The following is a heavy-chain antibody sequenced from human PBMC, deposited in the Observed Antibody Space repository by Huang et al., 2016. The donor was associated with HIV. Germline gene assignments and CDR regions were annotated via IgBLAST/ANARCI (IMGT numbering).Heavy chain of an antibody. J-gene: IGHJ4*02. V-gene: IGHV1-18*01. CDR1: GNSFSSYG. D-gene: IGHD3-10*01. Sequence: QIQLVQSGAEVKKPGASVKVTCKPSGNSFSSYGITWVRKAPGQGLEWMGWIRAYNGNTDYAKKVQGRVNMTTDISTTTAYMELRSLRSDDTAVYYCARVGPYYYGSGSKSPFDYWGQGTLVTVSS. CDR3: ARVGPYYYGSGSKSPFDY. CDR2: IRAYNGNT.